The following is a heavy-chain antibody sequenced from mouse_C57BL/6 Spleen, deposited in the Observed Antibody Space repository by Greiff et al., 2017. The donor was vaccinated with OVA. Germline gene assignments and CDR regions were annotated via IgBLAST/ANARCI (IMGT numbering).Heavy chain of an antibody. Sequence: QVQLQQSGAELVRPGSSVKLSCKASGYTFTSYWMHWVKQRPIQGLEWIGNIDPSDSETHYNQKFKDKATLTVDKSSSTAYMQLSSLTSEDSAVYYCARGEIYDGYYFAYWGQGTLVTVSA. CDR1: GYTFTSYW. V-gene: IGHV1-52*01. J-gene: IGHJ3*01. CDR2: IDPSDSET. D-gene: IGHD2-3*01. CDR3: ARGEIYDGYYFAY.